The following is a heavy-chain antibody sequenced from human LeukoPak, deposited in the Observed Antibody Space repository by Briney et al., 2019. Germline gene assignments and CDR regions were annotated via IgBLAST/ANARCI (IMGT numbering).Heavy chain of an antibody. D-gene: IGHD6-13*01. CDR1: GFTFSSYG. CDR2: IRYDGSNK. J-gene: IGHJ4*02. V-gene: IGHV3-30*02. CDR3: ARVGYSSSWSPSDY. Sequence: GGSLRLSCAASGFTFSSYGMHWVRQAPGKGLEWEAFIRYDGSNKYYADSVKGRFTISRDNAKNSLYLQMNYLRAEDTAVYYCARVGYSSSWSPSDYWGQGALVTVSS.